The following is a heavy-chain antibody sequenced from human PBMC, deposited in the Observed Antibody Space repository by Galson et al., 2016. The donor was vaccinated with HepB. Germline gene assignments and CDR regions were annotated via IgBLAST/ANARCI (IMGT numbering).Heavy chain of an antibody. CDR2: IFHSGIT. D-gene: IGHD6-19*01. CDR1: GFTFSSYW. CDR3: ARVNVNGWYFDS. J-gene: IGHJ4*02. V-gene: IGHV4-4*02. Sequence: SLRLSCAASGFTFSSYWMSWVRQAPGKGLEWIGEIFHSGITTYNPSLKSRVTVSVDKTKNQFSLKVSSVPAADTAVYYCARVNVNGWYFDSWGQGTLVTVSS.